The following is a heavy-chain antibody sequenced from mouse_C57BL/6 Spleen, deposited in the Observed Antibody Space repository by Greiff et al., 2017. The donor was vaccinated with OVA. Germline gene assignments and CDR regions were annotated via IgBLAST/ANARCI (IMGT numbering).Heavy chain of an antibody. CDR1: GFTFTDYY. Sequence: EVKLMESGGGLVQPGGSLSLSCAASGFTFTDYYMSWVRQPPGKALEWLGFIRNKANGYTTEYSASVKGRFTISRDNSQSILYLQMNALRAEDSATYYCARPSNPYWYFDVWGTGTTVTVSS. V-gene: IGHV7-3*01. J-gene: IGHJ1*03. CDR3: ARPSNPYWYFDV. D-gene: IGHD4-1*01. CDR2: IRNKANGYTT.